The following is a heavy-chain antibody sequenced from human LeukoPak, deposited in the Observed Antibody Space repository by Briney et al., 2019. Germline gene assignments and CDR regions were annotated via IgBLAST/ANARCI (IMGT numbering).Heavy chain of an antibody. CDR3: AKQSYYGSGSNHDY. V-gene: IGHV3-23*01. D-gene: IGHD3-10*01. J-gene: IGHJ4*02. CDR1: GFTFSSYA. CDR2: ISGSGGST. Sequence: GGSLRLSCAASGFTFSSYAMSWVRQAPGKGLEWVSAISGSGGSTYYADSVKGRSTISRDSSKNTLYLQMNSLRAEDTAVYYCAKQSYYGSGSNHDYWGQGTLVTVSS.